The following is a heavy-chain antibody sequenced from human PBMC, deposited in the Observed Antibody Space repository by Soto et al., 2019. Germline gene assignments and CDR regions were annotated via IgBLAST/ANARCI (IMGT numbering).Heavy chain of an antibody. D-gene: IGHD5-12*01. V-gene: IGHV3-73*02. CDR1: GFTFSGSA. Sequence: EVQLVESGGGLVQPGGSLKLSCAASGFTFSGSAMHWVRQASGKGLEWVGRIRSKANSYATAYAASVKGRFTISRDDSKNTAYLQMNSLKTEDTAVYYCTPAYVDIVATTSFDYWGQGTLVTVSS. CDR3: TPAYVDIVATTSFDY. CDR2: IRSKANSYAT. J-gene: IGHJ4*02.